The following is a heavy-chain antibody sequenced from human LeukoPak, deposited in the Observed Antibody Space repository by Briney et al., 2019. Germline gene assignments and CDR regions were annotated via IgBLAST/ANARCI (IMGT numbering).Heavy chain of an antibody. V-gene: IGHV4-34*01. J-gene: IGHJ4*02. CDR1: GGSFSGYY. CDR2: INHSGST. Sequence: SETLSLTCAVYGGSFSGYYWSWIRQPLGKGLEWIGEINHSGSTDYNPSLKSRVTISVDTSKNQFSLKLSSATAADTAVYYCARVWGYCSGGSCSRIPRYYFDYWGQGTLVTVSS. CDR3: ARVWGYCSGGSCSRIPRYYFDY. D-gene: IGHD2-15*01.